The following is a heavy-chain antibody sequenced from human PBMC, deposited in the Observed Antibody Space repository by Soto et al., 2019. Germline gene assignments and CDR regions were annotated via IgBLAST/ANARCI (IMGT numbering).Heavy chain of an antibody. CDR3: AKEHEGYCSSTSCYYYYGMDV. Sequence: GGSLRLSFAASGFTFSSYGMHWVRQAPGKGMEWVAVISYDGSNKYYADSVKGRFTISRDNSKNTLYLQMNSLRAEDTAVYYCAKEHEGYCSSTSCYYYYGMDVWGQGTTVTVSS. J-gene: IGHJ6*02. CDR1: GFTFSSYG. V-gene: IGHV3-30*18. D-gene: IGHD2-2*01. CDR2: ISYDGSNK.